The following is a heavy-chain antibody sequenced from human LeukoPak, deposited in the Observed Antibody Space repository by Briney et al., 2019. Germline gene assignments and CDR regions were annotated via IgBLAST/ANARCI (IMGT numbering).Heavy chain of an antibody. Sequence: PGGSLRLSCAASGFTFSSYAMSWVRQAPGKGLEWVANIKQDGSEKYYVDSVKGRFTISRDNAKNSLYLQMNSLRAEDTAVYYCARDSIVVVPAATYYYGMDVWGQGTTVTVSS. CDR2: IKQDGSEK. CDR3: ARDSIVVVPAATYYYGMDV. CDR1: GFTFSSYA. V-gene: IGHV3-7*01. J-gene: IGHJ6*02. D-gene: IGHD2-2*01.